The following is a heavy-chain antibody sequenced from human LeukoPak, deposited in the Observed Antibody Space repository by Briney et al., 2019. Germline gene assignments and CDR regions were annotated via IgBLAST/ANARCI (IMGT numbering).Heavy chain of an antibody. Sequence: SETLSLTCTVSGGSISSYYWSWIRQPPGKGLEWIGYIYYSGSTNYNPSLKSRITISVDTSKNQFSLKLSSVTAADTAVYYCARNGNYEYYFDYWGQGTLVTVSS. J-gene: IGHJ4*02. D-gene: IGHD4-11*01. V-gene: IGHV4-59*01. CDR3: ARNGNYEYYFDY. CDR2: IYYSGST. CDR1: GGSISSYY.